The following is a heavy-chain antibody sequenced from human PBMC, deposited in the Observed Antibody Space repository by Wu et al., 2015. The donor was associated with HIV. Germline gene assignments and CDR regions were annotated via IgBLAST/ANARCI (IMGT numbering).Heavy chain of an antibody. CDR2: INTYKRNT. D-gene: IGHD3-10*01. CDR3: VRDTRLSGTKSFYYQMDV. J-gene: IGHJ6*03. V-gene: IGHV1-18*01. CDR1: GYTFTNFG. Sequence: GQLVQSGTEMKKPGASVKVSCKASGYTFTNFGISWVRQAPGQGLEWMGWINTYKRNTSYEEKFQGRVTMTIDTSTGTASMELRGLTSDDTAVYYCVRDTRLSGTKSFYYQMDVWGKGTTVIVSS.